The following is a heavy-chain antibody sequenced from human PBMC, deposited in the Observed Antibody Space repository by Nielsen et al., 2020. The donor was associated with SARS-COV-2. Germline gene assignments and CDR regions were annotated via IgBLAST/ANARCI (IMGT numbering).Heavy chain of an antibody. CDR1: GYTFTGYY. Sequence: ASVKVSCKASGYTFTGYYMHWVRQAPGQGLEWMGRINPNSGGTNYAQKFQGRVTITADESTSTAYMELSSLRSEDTAVYYCARGPPAMVYYYYYYMDVWGKGTTVTVSS. D-gene: IGHD5-18*01. J-gene: IGHJ6*03. V-gene: IGHV1-2*06. CDR2: INPNSGGT. CDR3: ARGPPAMVYYYYYYMDV.